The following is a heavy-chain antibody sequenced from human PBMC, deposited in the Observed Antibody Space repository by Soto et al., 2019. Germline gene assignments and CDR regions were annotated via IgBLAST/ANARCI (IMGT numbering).Heavy chain of an antibody. Sequence: ASVKVSCKASGFSFTGYYIHWLRQAPGQGLEWMGWVNAHSGGTEYAQKFQGRVTLTRDTSIATAYLTLTSLTSDDTALYYCAKDLTRQLAYWLDPWGQGTQVTVSS. CDR2: VNAHSGGT. CDR3: AKDLTRQLAYWLDP. D-gene: IGHD3-16*01. CDR1: GFSFTGYY. V-gene: IGHV1-2*02. J-gene: IGHJ5*02.